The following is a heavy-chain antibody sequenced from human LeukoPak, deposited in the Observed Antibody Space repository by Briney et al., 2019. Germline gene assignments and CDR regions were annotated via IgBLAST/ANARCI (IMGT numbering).Heavy chain of an antibody. CDR2: IYYSGST. V-gene: IGHV4-39*01. J-gene: IGHJ6*03. Sequence: SQTLSLTCTVSGGSISSSSYYWGWIRQPPGKGLEWIGSIYYSGSTYYNPSLKSRVTISVDTSKNQFSLKLSSVTAADTAVYYCATYYYDSSGYYTSYYYYYYMDVWGKGTTVTVSS. D-gene: IGHD3-22*01. CDR1: GGSISSSSYY. CDR3: ATYYYDSSGYYTSYYYYYYMDV.